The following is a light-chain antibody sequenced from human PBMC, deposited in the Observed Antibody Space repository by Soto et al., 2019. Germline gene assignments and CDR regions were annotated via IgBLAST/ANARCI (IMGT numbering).Light chain of an antibody. CDR3: QQYGTPLFT. J-gene: IGKJ3*01. V-gene: IGKV3-20*01. CDR2: GAS. CDR1: QSVTNNF. Sequence: LVLTQSPGTLSLSPGERATLSCGARQSVTNNFLAWYQQKHGQAPGLLIYGASSRATGVPDRFSGSGSGTDFTLTISILEPGDVEVYCCQQYGTPLFTFGPGTKVD.